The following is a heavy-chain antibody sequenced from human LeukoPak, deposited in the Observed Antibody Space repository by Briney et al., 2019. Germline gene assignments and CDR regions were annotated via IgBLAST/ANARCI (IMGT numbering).Heavy chain of an antibody. Sequence: SGGSLRLSCAASGFTFSVYSMNWVRQAPGKGLEWISYITSSSATIYYADSVKGRFTISRDNAKNSLYLQMNSLRDKDTAVYYCATLTGTLPFDYWGQGTLVTVSS. CDR3: ATLTGTLPFDY. J-gene: IGHJ4*02. CDR1: GFTFSVYS. D-gene: IGHD1-20*01. V-gene: IGHV3-48*02. CDR2: ITSSSATI.